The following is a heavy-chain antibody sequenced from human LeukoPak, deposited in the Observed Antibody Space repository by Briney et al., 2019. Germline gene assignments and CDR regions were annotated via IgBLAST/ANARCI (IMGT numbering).Heavy chain of an antibody. V-gene: IGHV4-34*01. CDR1: GGSFSGYY. D-gene: IGHD5-24*01. CDR3: ASICRDGYNERFDY. CDR2: INHSGST. J-gene: IGHJ4*02. Sequence: SGTLSLTCTVYGGSFSGYYWSWIRQPPGKGLEWIGEINHSGSTNYNPSLKSRVTISVDTSKNQFSLKLSSVTAADTAVYYCASICRDGYNERFDYWGQGTLVTVSS.